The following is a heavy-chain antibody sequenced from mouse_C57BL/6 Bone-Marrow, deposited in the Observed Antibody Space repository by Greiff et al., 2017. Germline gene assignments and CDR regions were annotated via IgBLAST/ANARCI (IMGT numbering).Heavy chain of an antibody. CDR3: ARERDYYGSSYGY. D-gene: IGHD1-1*01. CDR2: IYPGSGNT. Sequence: VQLQQSGAELVRPGASVKLSCKASGYTFTDYYINWVKQRPGQGLEWIARIYPGSGNTYYNEKFKGKATLTAEKSSSTAYMQLSSLTSEDSAVYFCARERDYYGSSYGYWGQGTTLTVSS. V-gene: IGHV1-76*01. J-gene: IGHJ2*01. CDR1: GYTFTDYY.